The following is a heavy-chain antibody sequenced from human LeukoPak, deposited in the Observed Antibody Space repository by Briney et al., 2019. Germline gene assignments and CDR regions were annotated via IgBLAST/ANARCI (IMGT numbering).Heavy chain of an antibody. Sequence: GGSLRLSCAASGFMFSSNWMSWVRLAPGKGLERVANIKEDRTETYYVDSVKGRFTISRDNAKNSLYLQMNSLRVEDTAVYYCAKEGRSLQTYWGQGTLVTVSS. CDR3: AKEGRSLQTY. J-gene: IGHJ4*02. CDR2: IKEDRTET. V-gene: IGHV3-7*03. D-gene: IGHD5-24*01. CDR1: GFMFSSNW.